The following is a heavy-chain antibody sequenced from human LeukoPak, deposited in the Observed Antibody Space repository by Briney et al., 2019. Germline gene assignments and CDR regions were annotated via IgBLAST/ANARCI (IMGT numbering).Heavy chain of an antibody. J-gene: IGHJ4*02. CDR3: AREPSGSYSSSSLDY. D-gene: IGHD1-26*01. CDR2: VSGSGAYT. Sequence: GGSLRLSCAASGFTFSSYAMSWVRQAPGKGLEWVSAVSGSGAYTYYADSVRGRFTISRDNSKNTLYLQMNSLRAEDTAVYYCAREPSGSYSSSSLDYWGQGTLVTVSS. V-gene: IGHV3-23*01. CDR1: GFTFSSYA.